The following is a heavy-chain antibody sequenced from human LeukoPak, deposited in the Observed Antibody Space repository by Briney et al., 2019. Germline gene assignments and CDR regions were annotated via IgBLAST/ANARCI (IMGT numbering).Heavy chain of an antibody. J-gene: IGHJ4*02. D-gene: IGHD2-15*01. CDR1: GFTFSSAW. V-gene: IGHV3-15*01. CDR3: TTEGYCSGGNCYAYDN. CDR2: IKSKTDGGTT. Sequence: PGGSLRLSCAASGFTFSSAWLSWVRQAPGKGLEWVGRIKSKTDGGTTDYAAPVKSRFTISRDDSKNKLFLQMNSLKTEDTAVYYCTTEGYCSGGNCYAYDNWGQGTLVIVSS.